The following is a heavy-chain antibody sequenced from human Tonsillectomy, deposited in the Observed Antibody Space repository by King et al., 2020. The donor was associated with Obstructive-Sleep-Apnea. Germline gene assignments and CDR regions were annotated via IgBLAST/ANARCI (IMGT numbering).Heavy chain of an antibody. D-gene: IGHD6-19*01. V-gene: IGHV4-59*01. J-gene: IGHJ3*02. CDR1: GDSFSTYY. CDR3: ARAYGWSDAFDI. CDR2: IYYSGTT. Sequence: QLQESGPGLVKPSETLSLTCTVSGDSFSTYYWSWIRQPPGKGLEWIVYIYYSGTTNYNPSLKSRVTISLDTSKNQFSLKLSSVTAADTAVYYCARAYGWSDAFDIWGQGTMVAVSA.